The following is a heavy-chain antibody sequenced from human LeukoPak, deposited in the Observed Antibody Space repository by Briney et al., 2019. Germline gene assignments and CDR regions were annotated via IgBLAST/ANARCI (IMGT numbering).Heavy chain of an antibody. CDR1: GFTFSSYG. CDR2: IWYDGSNK. Sequence: PGGSLRLSCAASGFTFSSYGMHWVRQAPGKGLEWVAVIWYDGSNKYYADSVKGRFTISRGNSKNTLYLQMNSLRAEDRAVYYCARDPYCSGGSCRYFDYWGQGTLVTVSS. D-gene: IGHD2-15*01. J-gene: IGHJ4*02. V-gene: IGHV3-33*01. CDR3: ARDPYCSGGSCRYFDY.